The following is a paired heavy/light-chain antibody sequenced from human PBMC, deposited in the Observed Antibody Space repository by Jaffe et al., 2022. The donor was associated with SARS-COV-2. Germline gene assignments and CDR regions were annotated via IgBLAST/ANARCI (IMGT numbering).Light chain of an antibody. CDR1: QSISSY. J-gene: IGKJ5*01. CDR2: DGS. CDR3: QHRYNWPIS. Sequence: EIVLTQSPATLSLSPGERATLSCRASQSISSYLAWYQHKPGQAPGLLIYDGSNRATGIPARFSGSGSGTDFTLTISSLEPEDFAVYYCQHRYNWPISFGQGTRLEIK. V-gene: IGKV3-11*01.
Heavy chain of an antibody. J-gene: IGHJ4*02. V-gene: IGHV3-23*04. D-gene: IGHD2-15*01. CDR2: VSDSGGDT. CDR1: GFTFTSEA. CDR3: AKGRAASSIFDS. Sequence: EVHLVESGGGLIQPGGSLRLSCAASGFTFTSEAMSWVRQAPGKGLEWVSRVSDSGGDTKYADSVKGRFTVSRDNSKNTLYLQMDSLRAEDTALYYCAKGRAASSIFDSWGQGTLVTVSS.